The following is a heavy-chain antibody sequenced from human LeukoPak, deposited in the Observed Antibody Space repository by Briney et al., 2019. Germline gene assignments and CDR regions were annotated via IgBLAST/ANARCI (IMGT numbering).Heavy chain of an antibody. CDR2: IYTSGSGNT. V-gene: IGHV4-4*07. Sequence: PSETLSLTCTVSGDSITPYHWSWIRQPAGKGLEWIGRIYTSGSGNTNYNPSLKSRVTMSLDTSKNQFSLRLKSVTAADTAVYYCARGFCSSVTCPYFYYFYMDVWGKGTTVTVS. J-gene: IGHJ6*03. D-gene: IGHD2-2*01. CDR1: GDSITPYH. CDR3: ARGFCSSVTCPYFYYFYMDV.